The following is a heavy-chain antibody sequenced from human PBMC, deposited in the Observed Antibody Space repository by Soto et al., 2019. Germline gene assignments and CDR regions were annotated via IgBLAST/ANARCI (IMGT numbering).Heavy chain of an antibody. CDR3: ARDRYDSSGYEAPFDY. CDR1: GFTFSSYS. D-gene: IGHD3-22*01. V-gene: IGHV3-48*02. CDR2: ISSSSSTI. Sequence: EVQLVESGGGLVQPGGSLRLSCAASGFTFSSYSMNWVRQAPGKVLEWVSYISSSSSTIYYADSVKGRFTISRDNAKNSLYLQMNSLRDEDTAVYYCARDRYDSSGYEAPFDYWGQGTLVTVSS. J-gene: IGHJ4*02.